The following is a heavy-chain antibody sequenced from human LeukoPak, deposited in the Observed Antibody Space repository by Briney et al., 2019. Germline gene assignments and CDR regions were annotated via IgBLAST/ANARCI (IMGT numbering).Heavy chain of an antibody. V-gene: IGHV3-23*01. CDR2: IKGGGGST. CDR1: GFTFSSYA. CDR3: AKVPPRMTTVTEHVESDY. Sequence: GGSLRLSCAASGFTFSSYAMAWVRQAPGKGLEWVSGIKGGGGSTYYADSVKGRFTISRDNSKNTLYLQLNSLRADDTAVYYCAKVPPRMTTVTEHVESDYWGQGTLVAVSS. D-gene: IGHD4-17*01. J-gene: IGHJ4*02.